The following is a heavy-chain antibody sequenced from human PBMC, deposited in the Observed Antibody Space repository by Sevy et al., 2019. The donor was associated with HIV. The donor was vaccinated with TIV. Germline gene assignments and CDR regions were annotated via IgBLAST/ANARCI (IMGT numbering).Heavy chain of an antibody. Sequence: SETLSLTCTVSGGSISSGDYYWSWIRQPPGKGLEWIGYIYYSGSTYYNPSLKSRLTISVDTSKNQFSLKLSSVTAADTAVYYCARVNVEMATIDYWGQGTLVTVSS. CDR1: GGSISSGDYY. CDR2: IYYSGST. J-gene: IGHJ4*02. D-gene: IGHD5-12*01. CDR3: ARVNVEMATIDY. V-gene: IGHV4-30-4*01.